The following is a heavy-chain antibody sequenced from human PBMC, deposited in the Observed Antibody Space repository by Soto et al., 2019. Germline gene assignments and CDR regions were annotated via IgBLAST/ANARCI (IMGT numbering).Heavy chain of an antibody. D-gene: IGHD3-3*01. CDR1: GYTFTSYD. Sequence: SVKVSCKASGYTFTSYDSNWVRQATGQGLEWMGWMNPNSVNTGYAQKFQGRVTMTRNTSISTAYMELSSLGSEDTAVYYCARGRTGYDFWSGYYYYYSGTHVWGEATTLTVSS. V-gene: IGHV1-8*01. CDR3: ARGRTGYDFWSGYYYYYSGTHV. CDR2: MNPNSVNT. J-gene: IGHJ6*02.